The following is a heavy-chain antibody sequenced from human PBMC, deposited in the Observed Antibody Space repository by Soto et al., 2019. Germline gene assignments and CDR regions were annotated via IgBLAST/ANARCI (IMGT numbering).Heavy chain of an antibody. V-gene: IGHV4-4*02. CDR1: GGTIRSPDW. CDR3: ARGRGRYSSGWSWFDP. CDR2: IFQSGST. J-gene: IGHJ5*02. D-gene: IGHD6-19*01. Sequence: SETLSLTCVVSGGTIRSPDWWTWVRQPPGKGLEWIGEIFQSGSTNYTPSLESRVTTSVDKSKNQFSLTLTSVTAADTAVYFCARGRGRYSSGWSWFDPWGQGILVIVSS.